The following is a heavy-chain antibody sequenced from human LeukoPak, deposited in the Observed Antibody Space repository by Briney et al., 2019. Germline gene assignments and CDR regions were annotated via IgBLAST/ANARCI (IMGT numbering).Heavy chain of an antibody. Sequence: ASVKVSCKASGYTFTGYYMHWVRQAPGQGLEWMGWINPNSGGTNYAQKFQGRVTMTRDTSISTAYMELSSLRSDDTAMYYCVRCSGGSCYFDYWGQGTLVTVSS. V-gene: IGHV1-2*02. CDR1: GYTFTGYY. CDR3: VRCSGGSCYFDY. D-gene: IGHD2-15*01. CDR2: INPNSGGT. J-gene: IGHJ4*02.